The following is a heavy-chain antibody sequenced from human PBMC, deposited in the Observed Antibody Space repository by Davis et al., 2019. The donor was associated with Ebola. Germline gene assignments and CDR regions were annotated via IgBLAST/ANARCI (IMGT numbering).Heavy chain of an antibody. Sequence: GGSLRLSCAASGFTFSRYAMHWVRQAPGKGLEWVSSISSSSSYIYYADSVKGRFTISRDNAKNSLYLQMNSLRAEDTAVYYCARDRRYSGYEYYFDYWGQGTLVTVSS. CDR3: ARDRRYSGYEYYFDY. CDR1: GFTFSRYA. CDR2: ISSSSSYI. V-gene: IGHV3-21*01. D-gene: IGHD5-12*01. J-gene: IGHJ4*02.